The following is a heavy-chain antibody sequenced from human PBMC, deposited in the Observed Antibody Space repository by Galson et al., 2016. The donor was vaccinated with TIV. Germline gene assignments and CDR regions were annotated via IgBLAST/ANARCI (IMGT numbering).Heavy chain of an antibody. CDR1: GFIFSNYE. CDR2: ITSGWGPT. D-gene: IGHD3/OR15-3a*01. Sequence: SLRLSCAASGFIFSNYEMNWVRQAPGKGLEWISYITSGWGPTYYAESVKGRLSISRDNTKNSLYLQMNSLIPEDTAVYYCVREAVMSFGVDVFDVWGQGTVVTVSS. CDR3: VREAVMSFGVDVFDV. V-gene: IGHV3-48*03. J-gene: IGHJ3*01.